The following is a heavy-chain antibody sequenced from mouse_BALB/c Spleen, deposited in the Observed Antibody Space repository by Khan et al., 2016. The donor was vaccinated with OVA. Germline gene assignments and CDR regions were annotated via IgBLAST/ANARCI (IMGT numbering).Heavy chain of an antibody. CDR1: GYIFTSYW. V-gene: IGHV1S132*01. J-gene: IGHJ4*01. CDR3: ARSDYGSTYAMDY. D-gene: IGHD1-1*01. CDR2: IYPGTGST. Sequence: QVQLKESGAELVRPGASVKLSCKTSGYIFTSYWIHRVKQRSGQGLAWIARIYPGTGSTYYNEKFKGKATLTADKSSSTAYMQLSSLKSEDSAVYFCARSDYGSTYAMDYWGQGTSVTVAS.